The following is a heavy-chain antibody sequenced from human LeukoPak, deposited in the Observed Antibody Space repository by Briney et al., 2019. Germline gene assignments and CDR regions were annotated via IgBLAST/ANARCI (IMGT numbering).Heavy chain of an antibody. CDR2: IYYSGST. CDR3: ARDSTSVAYYDFWSGYPKYYFDY. D-gene: IGHD3-3*01. J-gene: IGHJ4*02. Sequence: SETLSLTCPVSGGSISSSSYYWGWIRQPPGKGLEWIGSIYYSGSTYYNPSLKSRVTISVDTSKNQFSLKLSSVTAADTAVYYCARDSTSVAYYDFWSGYPKYYFDYWGQGTLVTVSS. CDR1: GGSISSSSYY. V-gene: IGHV4-39*07.